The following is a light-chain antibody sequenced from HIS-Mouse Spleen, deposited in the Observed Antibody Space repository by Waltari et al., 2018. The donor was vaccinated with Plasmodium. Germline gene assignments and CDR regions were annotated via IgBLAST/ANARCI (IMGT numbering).Light chain of an antibody. CDR3: QQYNSYSWT. V-gene: IGKV1-5*03. Sequence: DIQMTQSPSTLSASVGDIVTITCRASQSISSWLAWYQQKPGKAPKNLIYKASSLESGVPSRFSGSGSGTEFTLTISSLQPDDCATYYCQQYNSYSWTFGQGTKVEIK. CDR1: QSISSW. CDR2: KAS. J-gene: IGKJ1*01.